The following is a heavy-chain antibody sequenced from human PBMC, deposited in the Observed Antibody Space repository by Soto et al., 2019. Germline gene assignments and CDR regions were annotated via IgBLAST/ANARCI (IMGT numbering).Heavy chain of an antibody. J-gene: IGHJ4*02. Sequence: GGSLRLSCAASGFTFSSYSMNWVRQAPGKGLEWVSYISSSSSSTIYYADSVKGRFTISRDNAKNSLYLQMNSLRAEDTAVYYCARDATVTRPQHFDYWGQGTLVTVSS. CDR2: ISSSSSSTI. CDR1: GFTFSSYS. V-gene: IGHV3-48*01. D-gene: IGHD4-17*01. CDR3: ARDATVTRPQHFDY.